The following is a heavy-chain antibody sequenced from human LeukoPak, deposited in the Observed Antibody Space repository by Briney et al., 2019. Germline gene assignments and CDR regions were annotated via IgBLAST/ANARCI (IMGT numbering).Heavy chain of an antibody. CDR3: AREKSRYTSSWSSGVWFDP. CDR2: IHSDGSST. D-gene: IGHD6-13*01. Sequence: GGSLRLSCAASGFTFSNYWMHWVRQAPGKGLVWVSRIHSDGSSTTYADSVKGRFTISRDNAKNTLYLQMNSLRAEDTAVYHCAREKSRYTSSWSSGVWFDPWGQGTLVTVSS. J-gene: IGHJ5*02. CDR1: GFTFSNYW. V-gene: IGHV3-74*01.